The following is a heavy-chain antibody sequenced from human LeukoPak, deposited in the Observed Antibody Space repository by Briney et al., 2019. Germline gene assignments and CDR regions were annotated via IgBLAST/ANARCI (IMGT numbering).Heavy chain of an antibody. CDR1: GGSISSGGYY. Sequence: TLSLTCTVSGGSISSGGYYWSWIRQHPGKGLEWIGYIYYSGSTYYNPSLKSRVTISVDTSKNQFSLKLSSVTAADTAVYYCARVFYLAAAGIPPNWGQGTLVTVSS. V-gene: IGHV4-31*03. J-gene: IGHJ4*02. CDR2: IYYSGST. D-gene: IGHD6-13*01. CDR3: ARVFYLAAAGIPPN.